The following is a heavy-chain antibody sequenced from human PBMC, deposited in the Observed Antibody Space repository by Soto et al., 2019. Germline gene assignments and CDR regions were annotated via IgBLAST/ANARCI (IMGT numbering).Heavy chain of an antibody. CDR3: ARESYGDYSFDY. CDR1: GGSISSGGYY. D-gene: IGHD4-17*01. J-gene: IGHJ4*02. Sequence: QVQLQESGPGLVKPSQTLSLTCTVSGGSISSGGYYWSWIRQHPGKGLEWIGYIYYSGSTYYNPSLKSRXTITVXXSKNQFSLKLSSVTAADTAVYYCARESYGDYSFDYWGQGTLVTVSS. V-gene: IGHV4-31*03. CDR2: IYYSGST.